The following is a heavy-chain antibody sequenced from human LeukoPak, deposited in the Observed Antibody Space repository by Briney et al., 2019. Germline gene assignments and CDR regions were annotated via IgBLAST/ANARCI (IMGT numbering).Heavy chain of an antibody. V-gene: IGHV3-30*18. CDR2: ISYDGSNQ. D-gene: IGHD2-2*01. CDR3: AKDSSSGNYFDY. Sequence: GRSLRLSCAASGFTFSNYGMHWVRQAPGKGLEWVAVISYDGSNQYYADSVKGRFTISRDNSKNTLYLQMNSLRAEDTAVYYCAKDSSSGNYFDYWGQGTLVTVSS. CDR1: GFTFSNYG. J-gene: IGHJ4*02.